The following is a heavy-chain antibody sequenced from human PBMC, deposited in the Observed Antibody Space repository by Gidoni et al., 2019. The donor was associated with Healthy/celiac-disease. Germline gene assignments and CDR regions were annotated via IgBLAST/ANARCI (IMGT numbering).Heavy chain of an antibody. Sequence: QVQLVESGGGLVKPGGSLRPSRAAYAFTFSYYYMSWIRQAPGRGLEWVSYISSSGSTMFYADSVKGRFTISRDNAKNSLFLQMNSLRAEDTAVYYCARVWFGVSGFRGWYLDYWGQGTLVTVSS. J-gene: IGHJ4*02. D-gene: IGHD3-10*01. CDR2: ISSSGSTM. CDR1: AFTFSYYY. CDR3: ARVWFGVSGFRGWYLDY. V-gene: IGHV3-11*01.